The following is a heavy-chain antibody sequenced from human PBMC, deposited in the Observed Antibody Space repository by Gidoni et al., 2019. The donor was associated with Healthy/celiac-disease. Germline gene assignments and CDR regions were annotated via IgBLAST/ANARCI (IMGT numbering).Heavy chain of an antibody. D-gene: IGHD4-17*01. V-gene: IGHV1-69*01. CDR2: FIPICGTA. J-gene: IGHJ5*02. CDR3: ARDVGYGDYEGGFWWFDP. CDR1: GATFSSYA. Sequence: QVQLVQSGAEVKKPGSPVKVSCKASGATFSSYAISWVRQAPGPGLEWMGGFIPICGTANYAQKFQGRVTITADESTSTAYMELSSLRSEDTAVYYCARDVGYGDYEGGFWWFDPWGQGTLVTVSS.